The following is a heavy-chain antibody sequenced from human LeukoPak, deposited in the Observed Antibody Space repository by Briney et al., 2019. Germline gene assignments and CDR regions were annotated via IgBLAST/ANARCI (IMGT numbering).Heavy chain of an antibody. CDR1: EFTFSRNA. J-gene: IGHJ4*02. Sequence: GGSLRLSCAASEFTFSRNAMHWVSQAPGKGLEWVAVISYDGSNKYYADSVKGRFTISRDNSKDTLYLQMNSLRAEDTAVYYCARDRAVGCSGGSCYPIDYWGQGTLVTVSS. CDR2: ISYDGSNK. CDR3: ARDRAVGCSGGSCYPIDY. V-gene: IGHV3-30*04. D-gene: IGHD2-15*01.